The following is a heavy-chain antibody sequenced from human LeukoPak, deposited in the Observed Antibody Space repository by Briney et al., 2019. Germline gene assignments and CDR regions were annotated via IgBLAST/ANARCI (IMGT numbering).Heavy chain of an antibody. J-gene: IGHJ6*02. CDR2: INHSGST. CDR1: GGSFSGYY. D-gene: IGHD6-13*01. Sequence: KTSETLSLTCAVYGGSFSGYYWSWIRQPPGKGLEWIGEINHSGSTNYNPSLESRVSISVDTSKNRFSLKLTSVTAADTAVYYCLYSSRGYYYGMDVWGQGATVTVSS. CDR3: LYSSRGYYYGMDV. V-gene: IGHV4-34*01.